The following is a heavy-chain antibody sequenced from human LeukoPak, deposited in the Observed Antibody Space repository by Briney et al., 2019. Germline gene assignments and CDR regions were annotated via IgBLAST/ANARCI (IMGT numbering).Heavy chain of an antibody. CDR3: AREASIAVVRYWANNWFDS. CDR1: GYTFTGYY. V-gene: IGHV1-2*02. J-gene: IGHJ5*01. CDR2: INPNSGGT. Sequence: GASVKVSCKASGYTFTGYYMHWVRQAPGQGLEWMGWINPNSGGTNYAQKFQGRVTMTRDTSISTAYMELSRLRSDDTAVYYCAREASIAVVRYWANNWFDSWGQGTLVTVSS. D-gene: IGHD6-19*01.